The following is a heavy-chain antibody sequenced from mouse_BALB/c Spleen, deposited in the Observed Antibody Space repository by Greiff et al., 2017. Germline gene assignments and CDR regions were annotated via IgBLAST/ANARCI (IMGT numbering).Heavy chain of an antibody. CDR2: ISSGGSYT. V-gene: IGHV5-9-4*01. CDR3: ARAKRFAY. Sequence: EVKLVESGGGLVKPGGSLKLSCAASGFTFSSYAMSWVRQSPEKRLEWVAEISSGGSYTYYPDTVTGRFTLSRDNAKNTLYLEMSSLRSEDTALYYCARAKRFAYWGQGTLVTVS. J-gene: IGHJ3*01. CDR1: GFTFSSYA.